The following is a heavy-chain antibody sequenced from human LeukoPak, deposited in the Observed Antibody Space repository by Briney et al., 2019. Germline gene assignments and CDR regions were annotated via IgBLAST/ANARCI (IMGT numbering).Heavy chain of an antibody. CDR2: IRYDGSNK. V-gene: IGHV3-30*02. J-gene: IGHJ4*02. D-gene: IGHD3-3*01. CDR1: GFTFSSYG. Sequence: PGGSLRLSCAASGFTFSSYGMHWVRQAPGKGLQWVAFIRYDGSNKYYTDSVKGRFTISRDNSKSTLYLQMNSLRAEDTAVYYCARDFCSDYSGSCVVYWGQGALVTVSS. CDR3: ARDFCSDYSGSCVVY.